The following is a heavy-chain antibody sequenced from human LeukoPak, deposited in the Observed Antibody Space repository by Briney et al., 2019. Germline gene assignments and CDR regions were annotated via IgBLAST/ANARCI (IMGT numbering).Heavy chain of an antibody. J-gene: IGHJ3*02. CDR3: ARASYSSTGAFDI. D-gene: IGHD6-19*01. Sequence: KPGGSLRLSCAASGFTFSTYSMNWVRQAPGKGLEWVSSISSSSSYIYYADSVKGRFTISRDNAKNSLYLQMNSLRAEDTAVYYCARASYSSTGAFDIWGQGTMVTVSS. CDR1: GFTFSTYS. V-gene: IGHV3-21*01. CDR2: ISSSSSYI.